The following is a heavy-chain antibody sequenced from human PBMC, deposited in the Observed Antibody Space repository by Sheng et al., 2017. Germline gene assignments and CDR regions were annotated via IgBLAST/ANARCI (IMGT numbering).Heavy chain of an antibody. CDR1: GFSFSTYW. CDR2: IKEDGSLR. J-gene: IGHJ3*01. Sequence: EVQLVESGGGLVQPGESLRLSCVASGFSFSTYWMTWVRQAPGKGLEWVANIKEDGSLRNYVDSVKGRFTITRDNAKKSVFLQMNSLRAEDMAVYYCARDLSPSLSGTDHDAFDVWGQGTMVTVSS. D-gene: IGHD1-26*01. CDR3: ARDLSPSLSGTDHDAFDV. V-gene: IGHV3-7*01.